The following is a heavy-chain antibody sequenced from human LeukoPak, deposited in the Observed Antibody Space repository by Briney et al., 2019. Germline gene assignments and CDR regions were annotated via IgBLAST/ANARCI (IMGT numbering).Heavy chain of an antibody. Sequence: SETLSLTCTVSRGSISSSSYYWGWIRQPPGKGLEWIGSIYYSGSTYYNPSLKSRVTISVDTSKNQFSLKLSSVTAADTAVYYCATYYYDSSGSYYYYYMDVWGKGTTVTVSS. J-gene: IGHJ6*03. D-gene: IGHD3-22*01. CDR1: RGSISSSSYY. V-gene: IGHV4-39*01. CDR3: ATYYYDSSGSYYYYYMDV. CDR2: IYYSGST.